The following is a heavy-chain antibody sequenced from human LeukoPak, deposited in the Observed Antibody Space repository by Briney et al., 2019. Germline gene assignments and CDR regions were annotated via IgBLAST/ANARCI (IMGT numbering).Heavy chain of an antibody. CDR3: ARHEIGRYYDFWSGHYLYYFDY. J-gene: IGHJ4*02. Sequence: SETLSLTCAVSGYSISSGYYWGWIRQPPGKGLEWIRSIYHSGSTYYNPSLKSRVTISVDTSKNQFPLKLSSVTAADTAVYYCARHEIGRYYDFWSGHYLYYFDYWGQGTLVTVSS. CDR1: GYSISSGYY. CDR2: IYHSGST. D-gene: IGHD3-3*01. V-gene: IGHV4-38-2*01.